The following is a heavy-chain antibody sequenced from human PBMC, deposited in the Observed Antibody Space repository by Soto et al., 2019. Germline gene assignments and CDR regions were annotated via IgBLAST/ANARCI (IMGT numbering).Heavy chain of an antibody. CDR3: ARYDFGTFDN. CDR2: IYHTETT. CDR1: GGSVSSSFW. Sequence: SETLSLTCAVSGGSVSSSFWWTWVRQPPGKGLEWIGEIYHTETTNYAPSLKSRVTISLDKSMNQFSLRFNSVTPADTAVYYCARYDFGTFDNWGQGIRVTVSS. D-gene: IGHD4-17*01. V-gene: IGHV4-4*02. J-gene: IGHJ4*02.